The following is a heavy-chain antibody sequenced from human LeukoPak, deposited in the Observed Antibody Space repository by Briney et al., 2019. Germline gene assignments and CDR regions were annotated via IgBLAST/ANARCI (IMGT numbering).Heavy chain of an antibody. CDR2: LSSSANT. CDR3: ARDRTAPRHRFFDY. J-gene: IGHJ4*02. Sequence: RPSETLSLTCSVPGVSISDYSWSWIRQPAGKGLEFIGRLSSSANTYYSPSLKSRITLSMDTSKNHFSLNLTSVTAADTAVYYCARDRTAPRHRFFDYWGKGILVPVSS. CDR1: GVSISDYS. D-gene: IGHD2-21*02. V-gene: IGHV4-4*07.